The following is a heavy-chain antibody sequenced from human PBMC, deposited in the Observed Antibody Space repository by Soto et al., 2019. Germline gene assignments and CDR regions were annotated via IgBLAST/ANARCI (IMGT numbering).Heavy chain of an antibody. D-gene: IGHD3-10*01. CDR1: GYTFTSYG. J-gene: IGHJ4*02. V-gene: IGHV1-18*01. CDR2: ISAYNGNT. Sequence: ASVKVSCQASGYTFTSYGIIWVRQAPGQGLEWMGWISAYNGNTNYAQKLQGRVTMTTDTSTGTAYMELSSLRSEDTAVYYCATPTAPHYGSGIPFDYWGQGTLVTVSS. CDR3: ATPTAPHYGSGIPFDY.